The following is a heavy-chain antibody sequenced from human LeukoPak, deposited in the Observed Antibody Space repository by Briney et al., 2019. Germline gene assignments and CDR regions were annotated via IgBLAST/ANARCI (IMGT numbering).Heavy chain of an antibody. D-gene: IGHD2-15*01. CDR1: GFTFSDYY. V-gene: IGHV3-11*04. J-gene: IGHJ3*02. Sequence: GGSLRLSCAASGFTFSDYYMSRIRQAPGKGLEWVSYISSSGSTIYYADSVKGRFTISRDNAKNSLYLQMNSLRAEDTAVYYCARDPRPAYCSGGSCYSGAFDIWGQGTMVTVSS. CDR2: ISSSGSTI. CDR3: ARDPRPAYCSGGSCYSGAFDI.